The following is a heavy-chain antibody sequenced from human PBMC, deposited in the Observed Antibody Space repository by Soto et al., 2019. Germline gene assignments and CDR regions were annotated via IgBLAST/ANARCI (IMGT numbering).Heavy chain of an antibody. V-gene: IGHV3-33*01. Sequence: GGSLRLSCAASGFTFSSYGMHWVRQAPGKGLEWVAVIWYDGSNKYYADSVKGRFTISRDNSKNTLYLQMNSLRAEDTAVYYCAIDIVVVVAATYGMDVWGQGTTVTVSS. J-gene: IGHJ6*02. CDR2: IWYDGSNK. CDR1: GFTFSSYG. D-gene: IGHD2-15*01. CDR3: AIDIVVVVAATYGMDV.